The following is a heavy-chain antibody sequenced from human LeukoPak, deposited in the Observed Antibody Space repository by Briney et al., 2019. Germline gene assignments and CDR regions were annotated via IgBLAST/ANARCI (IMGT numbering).Heavy chain of an antibody. CDR2: IYPGDSDT. D-gene: IGHD3-22*01. Sequence: GESLKISCKGSGYSFTSYWIGWVRQLPGKGLEWMGIIYPGDSDTRYSPSFQGQVTISADKSISTAYLQWSSLKASDTAMYYCARWETYYYDSSGYYVQAFDIWGQGTMVTVSS. V-gene: IGHV5-51*01. CDR1: GYSFTSYW. CDR3: ARWETYYYDSSGYYVQAFDI. J-gene: IGHJ3*02.